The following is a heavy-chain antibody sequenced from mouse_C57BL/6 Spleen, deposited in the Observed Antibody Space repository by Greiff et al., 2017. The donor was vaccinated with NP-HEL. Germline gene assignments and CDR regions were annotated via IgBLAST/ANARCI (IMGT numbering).Heavy chain of an antibody. V-gene: IGHV5-17*01. CDR1: GFTFSDYG. CDR3: ARPNWDEFAY. D-gene: IGHD4-1*01. Sequence: DVKLVESGGGLVKPGGSLKLSCAASGFTFSDYGMHWVRQAPEKGLEWVAYISSGSSTIYYADTVKGRFTISRDNAKNTLFLQMTSLRSEDTAMYYCARPNWDEFAYWGQGTLVTVSA. CDR2: ISSGSSTI. J-gene: IGHJ3*01.